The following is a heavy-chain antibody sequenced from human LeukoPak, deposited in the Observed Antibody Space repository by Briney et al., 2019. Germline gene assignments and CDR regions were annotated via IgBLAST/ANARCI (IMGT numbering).Heavy chain of an antibody. CDR1: GFTFSDYD. V-gene: IGHV3-48*03. CDR3: AREQWELGDWFDP. D-gene: IGHD1-26*01. Sequence: GGSLRLSRAASGFTFSDYDMNWVRQAPGKGLEWVSYISSSGSTIYYADSVKGRFTISRDDAKNSLYLQMNSLRAEDTAVYYCAREQWELGDWFDPWGQGTLVTVSS. CDR2: ISSSGSTI. J-gene: IGHJ5*02.